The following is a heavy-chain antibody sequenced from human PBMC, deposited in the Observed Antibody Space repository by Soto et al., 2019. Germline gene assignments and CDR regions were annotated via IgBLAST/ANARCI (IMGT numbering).Heavy chain of an antibody. Sequence: GGSLRLSCAASGFTFSSYAMSWVRQATGKGLERVSSITGTGGNTYYADSVTGRFTISRDNSKNTLYLQMNSLRAEDTAVYYCAKSEHIVVVTAIPKVVDYWGQGTLVTVSS. CDR2: ITGTGGNT. D-gene: IGHD2-21*02. CDR3: AKSEHIVVVTAIPKVVDY. J-gene: IGHJ4*02. CDR1: GFTFSSYA. V-gene: IGHV3-23*01.